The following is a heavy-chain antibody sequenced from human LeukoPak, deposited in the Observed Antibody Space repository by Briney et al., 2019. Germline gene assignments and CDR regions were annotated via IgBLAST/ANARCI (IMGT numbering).Heavy chain of an antibody. V-gene: IGHV3-23*01. J-gene: IGHJ4*02. D-gene: IGHD6-13*01. CDR3: AVIAAAGDDY. CDR2: ISGSGGST. Sequence: GGSLRLSCAASGFTFSSYSMSWVRQAPGKGLEWVSGISGSGGSTYYADSVKGRFTISRDNSKNTLYLQMNSLRAEDTAVYYCAVIAAAGDDYWGQGTLVTVSS. CDR1: GFTFSSYS.